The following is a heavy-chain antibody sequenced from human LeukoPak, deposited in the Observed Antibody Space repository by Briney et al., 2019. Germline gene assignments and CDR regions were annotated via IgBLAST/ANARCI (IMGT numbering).Heavy chain of an antibody. Sequence: GGSLRLSCAASGFTFSSYAMSWVRQAPGKGLAWVSTISGGSGSTYCADSVKRRFTISRDNSKNTLYLQMNSLRDEDTAVYYCAKHRFESGGYHSTDWGQGTLVTVSS. D-gene: IGHD3-22*01. CDR2: ISGGSGST. CDR1: GFTFSSYA. V-gene: IGHV3-23*01. CDR3: AKHRFESGGYHSTD. J-gene: IGHJ4*02.